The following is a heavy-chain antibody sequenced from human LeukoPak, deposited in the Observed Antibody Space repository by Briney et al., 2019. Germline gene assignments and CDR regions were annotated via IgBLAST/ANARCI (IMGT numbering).Heavy chain of an antibody. CDR1: GFTFSNYS. J-gene: IGHJ4*02. D-gene: IGHD6-19*01. Sequence: GGSLRLSCAASGFTFSNYSMNWVRQAPGKGLEWVSSISSSSGYIYYADSVKGRFTTSRDNAKNSLYLQMNSLRPVDATAYDCARDEPVAGPYYFDFWGQGTLVTASS. CDR3: ARDEPVAGPYYFDF. V-gene: IGHV3-21*01. CDR2: ISSSSGYI.